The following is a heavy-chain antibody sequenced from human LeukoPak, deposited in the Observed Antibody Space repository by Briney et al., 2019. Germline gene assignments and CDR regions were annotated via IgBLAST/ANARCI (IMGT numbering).Heavy chain of an antibody. Sequence: SSETLSLTCTVSGGSVSSGSYYCSWIRQPPGKGLEWIVYVHYSGSTNYNPSLKSRVTMSVDTSKNQFSLKLSSVTAADTAFYYCARQYSSSWYYFDYWGHGTLVTVSS. V-gene: IGHV4-61*01. CDR2: VHYSGST. D-gene: IGHD6-13*01. CDR1: GGSVSSGSYY. CDR3: ARQYSSSWYYFDY. J-gene: IGHJ4*01.